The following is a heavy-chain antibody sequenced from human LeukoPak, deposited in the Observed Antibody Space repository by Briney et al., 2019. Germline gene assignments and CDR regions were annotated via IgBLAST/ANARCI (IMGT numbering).Heavy chain of an antibody. CDR1: GYTFSSYY. V-gene: IGHV1-2*02. D-gene: IGHD3-3*01. CDR3: AKGAYDFWSGYLGCSGGSCYGVYFDY. CDR2: INPNSGGT. J-gene: IGHJ4*02. Sequence: ASVKVSCKASGYTFSSYYMHWVRQAPGQGLEWMGWINPNSGGTNYAQKFQGRVTMTRDTSISTAYMELSRLRSDDTAVYYCAKGAYDFWSGYLGCSGGSCYGVYFDYWGQGTLVTVSS.